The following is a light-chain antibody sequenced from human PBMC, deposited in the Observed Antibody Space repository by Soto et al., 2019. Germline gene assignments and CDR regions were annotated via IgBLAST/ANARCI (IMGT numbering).Light chain of an antibody. J-gene: IGKJ1*01. CDR2: GAS. CDR1: QSVSSN. Sequence: EIVMTQDPASLSVSPGERATLSCRASQSVSSNLAWYQQKPGQAPRLLIYGASTRATGIPARFSGSGSGTEFTLTISSLQSEDFAVYYFQQYGSSGTFSQRTKVDIK. CDR3: QQYGSSGT. V-gene: IGKV3-15*01.